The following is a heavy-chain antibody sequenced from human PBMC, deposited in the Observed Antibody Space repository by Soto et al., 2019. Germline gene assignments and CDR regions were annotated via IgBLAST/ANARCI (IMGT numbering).Heavy chain of an antibody. CDR2: ISSSSISI. D-gene: IGHD3-9*01. CDR1: GFTFRRYD. CDR3: ARLYDVLSNGMDV. V-gene: IGHV3-21*01. J-gene: IGHJ6*02. Sequence: EVQLEESGGGLVKPGGSLRLSCAASGFTFRRYDMNWVRRAPGKGLEWVSSISSSSISIHYGDSVKGRFTISRDNARNLLYLQMNFQKAVDTAGYFCARLYDVLSNGMDVWGQGTKVTV.